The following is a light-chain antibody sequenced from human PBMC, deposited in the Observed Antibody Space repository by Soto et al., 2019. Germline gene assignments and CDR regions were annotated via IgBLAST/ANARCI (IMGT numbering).Light chain of an antibody. CDR2: KAS. V-gene: IGKV1-5*03. J-gene: IGKJ1*01. Sequence: DIHMTQSPSPLSASVGDRVIITCRASQSISSWLAWYQQKPGKAPKLLIYKASSLESGVPSRFSGSGSGTEFTLNISSLQPDDFATYYCQQYNSYSRTFGQGTKV. CDR3: QQYNSYSRT. CDR1: QSISSW.